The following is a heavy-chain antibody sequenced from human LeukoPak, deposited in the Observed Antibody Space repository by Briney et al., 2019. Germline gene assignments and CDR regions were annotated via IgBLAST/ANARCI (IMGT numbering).Heavy chain of an antibody. Sequence: GGSLRLSCAASGFTFSSYSMNWVRQAPGKGLEWVSSISSSSSYIYYADSVKGRFTISRDNAKNSLYLQINSLTPEDTAVYYCARDLISYWGQGTLVTVSS. CDR2: ISSSSSYI. V-gene: IGHV3-21*01. D-gene: IGHD2-8*01. CDR3: ARDLISY. J-gene: IGHJ4*02. CDR1: GFTFSSYS.